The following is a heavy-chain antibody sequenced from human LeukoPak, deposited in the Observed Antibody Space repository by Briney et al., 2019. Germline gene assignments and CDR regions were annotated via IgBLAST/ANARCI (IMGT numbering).Heavy chain of an antibody. J-gene: IGHJ4*02. V-gene: IGHV3-23*01. Sequence: GGSLRLSCAAPGFTLSSYAMSWVRQAPGKGLEWVSAISGSGGSTYYADSVKGRFTISRDNSKNTLYLQMNSLRAEDTAVYYCASEKTMVRGVNAFDYWGQGTLVTVSS. CDR1: GFTLSSYA. CDR3: ASEKTMVRGVNAFDY. CDR2: ISGSGGST. D-gene: IGHD3-10*01.